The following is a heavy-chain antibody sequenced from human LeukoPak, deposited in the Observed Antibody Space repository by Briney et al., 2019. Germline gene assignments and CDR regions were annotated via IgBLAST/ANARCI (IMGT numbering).Heavy chain of an antibody. CDR3: VRASRGWYYFDY. V-gene: IGHV3-13*05. D-gene: IGHD6-19*01. CDR1: GFTFSSYD. J-gene: IGHJ4*02. CDR2: IGTAGDP. Sequence: GGSLRLSCAASGFTFSSYDMHWVRHVTGKGLEWVSAIGTAGDPSYPGSVKGRFTISREIAKNSLYLQMNSLRDGDTAVYYCVRASRGWYYFDYWGQGTLVTVSS.